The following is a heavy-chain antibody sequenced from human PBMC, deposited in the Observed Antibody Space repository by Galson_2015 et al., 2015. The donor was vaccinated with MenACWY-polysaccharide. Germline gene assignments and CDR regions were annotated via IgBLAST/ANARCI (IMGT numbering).Heavy chain of an antibody. Sequence: SLRLSCAASGSTFSSFDMHWVRHVIGKGLEWVAAIGTGGDTYYSGSVKGRFTISRENAKNSVYLQMNSLRAGDTAVYYCAREFTGDGSRWYYWYGELWGRGTLVTVSS. J-gene: IGHJ2*01. CDR1: GSTFSSFD. V-gene: IGHV3-13*01. D-gene: IGHD6-13*01. CDR3: AREFTGDGSRWYYWYGEL. CDR2: IGTGGDT.